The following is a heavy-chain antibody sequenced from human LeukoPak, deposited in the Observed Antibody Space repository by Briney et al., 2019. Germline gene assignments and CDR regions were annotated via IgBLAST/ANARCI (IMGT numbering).Heavy chain of an antibody. V-gene: IGHV3-21*01. CDR1: GFTLSSYS. CDR3: ARADHYYNSRGYYYVDY. Sequence: PGGSLRLSCAASGFTLSSYSMNWVRQAPGKGLEWVSSINRSGSHTFSADSVKGRFTISRDNAKNSLHLQMNSLRAEDTAVYYCARADHYYNSRGYYYVDYWGQGTLVTVSS. CDR2: INRSGSHT. J-gene: IGHJ4*02. D-gene: IGHD3-22*01.